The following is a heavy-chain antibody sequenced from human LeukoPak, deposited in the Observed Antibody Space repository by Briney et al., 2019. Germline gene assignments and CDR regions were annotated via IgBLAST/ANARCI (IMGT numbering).Heavy chain of an antibody. D-gene: IGHD6-19*01. J-gene: IGHJ4*02. CDR3: ARGQWLVPTGDY. CDR1: GGSFSGYY. Sequence: SETLSLTCAVSGGSFSGYYWSWIRQPPGKGLEWIGEINHSGSTNYNPSLKSRVTISVDTSKNQFSLRLTSVTVADTAVYYCARGQWLVPTGDYWGQGTLVTVSS. CDR2: INHSGST. V-gene: IGHV4-34*01.